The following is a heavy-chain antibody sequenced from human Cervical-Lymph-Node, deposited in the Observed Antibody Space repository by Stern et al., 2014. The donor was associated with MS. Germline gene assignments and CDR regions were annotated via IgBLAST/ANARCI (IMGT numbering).Heavy chain of an antibody. Sequence: QVQLVESGGGVVQPGRSLRLSCAASGFTFSSYAMHWVRQAPGKGLEWVAVISYDGSNKYYADSVKGRFTISRDNSKNTLYLQMNSLRAEDTAVYYCARGEVVTAPLDYWGQGTLVTVSS. CDR2: ISYDGSNK. V-gene: IGHV3-30*01. CDR3: ARGEVVTAPLDY. J-gene: IGHJ4*02. CDR1: GFTFSSYA. D-gene: IGHD2-21*02.